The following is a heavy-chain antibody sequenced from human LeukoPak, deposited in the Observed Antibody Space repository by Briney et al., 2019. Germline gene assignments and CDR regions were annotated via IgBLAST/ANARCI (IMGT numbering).Heavy chain of an antibody. CDR1: GGSISSGGYY. V-gene: IGHV4-31*03. D-gene: IGHD5-18*01. J-gene: IGHJ6*02. CDR3: ARHDTAMEYYYYGMDV. Sequence: SETLSLTCTVSGGSISSGGYYWSWIRQHPGKGLEWIGYIYYSGSTYYNPSLKSRVTISVDTSKNQFSLKLSSVTAADTAVYYCARHDTAMEYYYYGMDVWGQGTTVTVSS. CDR2: IYYSGST.